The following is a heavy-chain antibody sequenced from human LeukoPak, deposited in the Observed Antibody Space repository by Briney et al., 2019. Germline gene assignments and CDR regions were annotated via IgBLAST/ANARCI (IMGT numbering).Heavy chain of an antibody. CDR2: ISASGGST. CDR1: EFSFNSYA. V-gene: IGHV3-23*01. D-gene: IGHD6-13*01. J-gene: IGHJ4*02. Sequence: GGSLRLSCSASEFSFNSYAMSWVRQAPGKGLEWVSAISASGGSTYSADSVKGRFTISRDNSKNTLYLQMNSLGAEDTAVYFCAKDHFGYSSSSLDYWGQGTLVTVSS. CDR3: AKDHFGYSSSSLDY.